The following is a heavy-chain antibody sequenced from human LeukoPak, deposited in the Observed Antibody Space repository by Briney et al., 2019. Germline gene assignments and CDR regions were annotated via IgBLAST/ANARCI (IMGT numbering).Heavy chain of an antibody. Sequence: SQTLSLTCTVSGGSISSGSYYWSWIRQPAGKGLEWIGRIYTSGSTNYNPSLKSRVTISVDTSKNQFSLKLSSVTAADTAVYYCARAYNWFDPWSQGTLVTVSS. J-gene: IGHJ5*02. CDR2: IYTSGST. CDR1: GGSISSGSYY. V-gene: IGHV4-61*02. CDR3: ARAYNWFDP.